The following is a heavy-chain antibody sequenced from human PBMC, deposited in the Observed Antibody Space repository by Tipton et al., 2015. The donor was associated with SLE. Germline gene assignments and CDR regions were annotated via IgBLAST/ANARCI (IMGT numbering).Heavy chain of an antibody. CDR2: ISGGGSST. V-gene: IGHV3-23*01. Sequence: SLRLSCAASGFTFSGYAMSWVRQAPGKGLDWVSTISGGGSSTYSADSVRGRFTISRDNSRNTLYLQMNSLRAEDTALYYCAKPPNGYADSGAWFFDLWGRGPLVTVSS. CDR3: AKPPNGYADSGAWFFDL. D-gene: IGHD4-17*01. CDR1: GFTFSGYA. J-gene: IGHJ2*01.